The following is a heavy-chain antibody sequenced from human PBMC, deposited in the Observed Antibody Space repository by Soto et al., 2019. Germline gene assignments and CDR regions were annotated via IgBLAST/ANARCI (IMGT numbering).Heavy chain of an antibody. CDR1: GFTFSSYW. J-gene: IGHJ6*02. D-gene: IGHD3-22*01. Sequence: GGSLRLSCAASGFTFSSYWMSWVRQAPGKGLEWVANIKQDGSGKYYVDSVKGRCTISRDNDKNSLYLQMNSLRAEDTAVYYCARDRITMIVVVDYGMDVWGQGTTVTVSS. CDR3: ARDRITMIVVVDYGMDV. CDR2: IKQDGSGK. V-gene: IGHV3-7*05.